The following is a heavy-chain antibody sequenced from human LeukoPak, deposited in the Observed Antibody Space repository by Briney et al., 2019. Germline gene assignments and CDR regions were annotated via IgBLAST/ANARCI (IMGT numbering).Heavy chain of an antibody. D-gene: IGHD2-15*01. CDR2: IYYSGST. CDR3: ARLKSGGTLNNAFDI. Sequence: SETLSLTCTVSGGSISSSSYYWGWIRQPPGKGLEWIGSIYYSGSTYYNPSLKSRVTISVDTSKNQFSLKLSSVTAADTAVYYCARLKSGGTLNNAFDIWGQGTMVTVSS. J-gene: IGHJ3*02. V-gene: IGHV4-39*07. CDR1: GGSISSSSYY.